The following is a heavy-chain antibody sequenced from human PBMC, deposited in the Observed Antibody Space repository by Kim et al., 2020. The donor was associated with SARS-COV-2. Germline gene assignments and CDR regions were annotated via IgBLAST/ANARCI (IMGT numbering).Heavy chain of an antibody. V-gene: IGHV3-23*01. Sequence: GRFTISRDNSKNTLYLQMNSLRAEDTAVYYCAKLPQVLWFGGGRSGGMDVWGQGTTVTVSS. D-gene: IGHD3-10*01. J-gene: IGHJ6*02. CDR3: AKLPQVLWFGGGRSGGMDV.